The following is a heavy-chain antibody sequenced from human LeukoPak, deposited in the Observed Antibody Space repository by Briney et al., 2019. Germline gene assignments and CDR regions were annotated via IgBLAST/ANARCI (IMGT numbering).Heavy chain of an antibody. CDR3: ARDRDVDDFDS. CDR1: GDSIGRINYF. V-gene: IGHV4-39*07. J-gene: IGHJ4*01. Sequence: SETLSLTCTISGDSIGRINYFWGWIRQPPGKCLEWIVSMSYSGHTYYNPSLKSRVTTSIDTSNNQLSLNLKSVTAADTAVYYCARDRDVDDFDSWGHGTLVTVSS. D-gene: IGHD2-15*01. CDR2: MSYSGHT.